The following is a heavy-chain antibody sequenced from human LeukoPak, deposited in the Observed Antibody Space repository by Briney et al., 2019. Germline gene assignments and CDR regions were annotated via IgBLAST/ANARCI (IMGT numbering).Heavy chain of an antibody. V-gene: IGHV3-74*01. D-gene: IGHD2-2*01. J-gene: IGHJ4*02. CDR1: GSYW. CDR3: VSFYETN. Sequence: GGSLRLSCAASGSYWMHWVRQAPGKGLVWVSHVNSDGSWTSHADSVKGRFTISKDNAKNTVYLQMNNLRTEDTAVYYCVSFYETNWGRGTLVTVSS. CDR2: VNSDGSWT.